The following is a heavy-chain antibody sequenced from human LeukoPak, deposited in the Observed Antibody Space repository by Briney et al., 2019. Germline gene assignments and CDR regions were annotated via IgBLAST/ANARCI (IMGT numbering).Heavy chain of an antibody. CDR2: ISYDGNKK. CDR1: GFTFTSYN. Sequence: GGSLRLSCAASGFTFTSYNFHWVRQAPGKGLQWVGMISYDGNKKYEDSVKGRITISRDNAKNTLYLQMNSLRAEDTAVYYCASEGTTGTTWGPDYWGQGTLVTVSS. D-gene: IGHD1-1*01. CDR3: ASEGTTGTTWGPDY. J-gene: IGHJ4*02. V-gene: IGHV3-30*03.